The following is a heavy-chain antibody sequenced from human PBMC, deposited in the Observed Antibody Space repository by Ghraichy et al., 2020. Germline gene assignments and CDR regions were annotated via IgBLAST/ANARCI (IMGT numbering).Heavy chain of an antibody. CDR1: GFTFSSYA. Sequence: GGSLRLSCAASGFTFSSYAMSWVRQAPGKGLEWVSAISGSGGSTYYADSVKGRFTISRDNSKNTLYLQMNSLRAEDTAVYYCAKGVLSRWYGKGQFDYLGQGTLVTVSS. J-gene: IGHJ4*02. D-gene: IGHD6-13*01. CDR2: ISGSGGST. V-gene: IGHV3-23*01. CDR3: AKGVLSRWYGKGQFDY.